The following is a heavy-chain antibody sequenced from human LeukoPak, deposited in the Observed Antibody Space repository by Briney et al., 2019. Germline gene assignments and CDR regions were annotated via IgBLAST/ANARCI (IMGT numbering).Heavy chain of an antibody. V-gene: IGHV3-30*02. CDR3: AKSPPRITMVRGGIDY. Sequence: PGGSLRLSCAASGFTFSSYGMHWVRQAPGKGLEWVAFIRYDGSNKYYADSVKGRFTISRDNSKNTLYLQMNSLRAEDTAVYYCAKSPPRITMVRGGIDYWGQGTLVTVSS. D-gene: IGHD3-10*01. J-gene: IGHJ4*02. CDR2: IRYDGSNK. CDR1: GFTFSSYG.